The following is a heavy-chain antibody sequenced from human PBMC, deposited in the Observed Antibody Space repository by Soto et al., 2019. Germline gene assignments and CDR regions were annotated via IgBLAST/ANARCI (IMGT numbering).Heavy chain of an antibody. V-gene: IGHV4-59*01. CDR2: THYSGNT. CDR1: GGSISTYY. Sequence: QVQLQESGPGLVKPSETLSLICTVSGGSISTYYWDWIRQPPGKELEWIGYTHYSGNTNYHPSLKSRVTISLDTSRNQFSLKLSSVTAADTAIYYCARHTVTIRAGFDYWGQGALVTVSS. J-gene: IGHJ4*02. CDR3: ARHTVTIRAGFDY. D-gene: IGHD4-17*01.